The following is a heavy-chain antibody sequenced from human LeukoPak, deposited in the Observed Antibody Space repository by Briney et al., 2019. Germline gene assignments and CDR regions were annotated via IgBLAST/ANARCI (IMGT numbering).Heavy chain of an antibody. J-gene: IGHJ1*01. CDR2: IYTSGST. V-gene: IGHV4-4*07. Sequence: PSETLSLTCTVSGGSISSYYWSWIRQPAGKGLEWIGRIYTSGSTNYNPSLKSRVTMSVDTSKNQFSLKLSSVTAADTAVYCCARKSYDSSGYGYFQHWGQGTLVTVSS. D-gene: IGHD3-22*01. CDR3: ARKSYDSSGYGYFQH. CDR1: GGSISSYY.